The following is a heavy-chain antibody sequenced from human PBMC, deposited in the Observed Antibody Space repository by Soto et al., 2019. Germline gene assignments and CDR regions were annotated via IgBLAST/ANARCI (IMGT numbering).Heavy chain of an antibody. J-gene: IGHJ5*02. CDR3: ARLTGGSSWLYLSGWFDP. D-gene: IGHD6-13*01. CDR2: ICYSGST. V-gene: IGHV4-39*01. CDR1: GGSISSSSYY. Sequence: PSETLSLTCTVSGGSISSSSYYWGWIRQPPGKGLEWIGSICYSGSTYYNPSLKSRVTISVDTSKNQFSLKLSSVTAAGTAVYYCARLTGGSSWLYLSGWFDPWGQGTLVTVSS.